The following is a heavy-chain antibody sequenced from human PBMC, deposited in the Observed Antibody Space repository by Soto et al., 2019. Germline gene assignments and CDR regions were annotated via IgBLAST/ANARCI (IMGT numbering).Heavy chain of an antibody. CDR3: ARDSGTYYYGSGSLI. Sequence: VQLVESGGVVVQPGGSLRLSCAASGFTFDDYTMHWVRQAPGKGLEWVAVISYDGSNKYYADSVKGRFTISRDNSKNTLYLQMNSLRAEDTAVYYCARDSGTYYYGSGSLIWGQGTLVTVSS. D-gene: IGHD3-10*01. CDR2: ISYDGSNK. CDR1: GFTFDDYT. J-gene: IGHJ4*02. V-gene: IGHV3-30-3*01.